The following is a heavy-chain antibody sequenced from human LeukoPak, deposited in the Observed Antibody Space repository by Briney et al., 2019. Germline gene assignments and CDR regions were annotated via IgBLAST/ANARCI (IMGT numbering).Heavy chain of an antibody. Sequence: GGSLRHSCAASGFTFSSYAMSWVRHAPGKGLEWVSAISGSGGRTDYADSVKGRFTISRDNSKNTVYLQMNSLRAEDTAVHYCAKDVSYYDILTGYYWKGDFDYWGQGTLVTVSS. D-gene: IGHD3-9*01. CDR1: GFTFSSYA. CDR2: ISGSGGRT. CDR3: AKDVSYYDILTGYYWKGDFDY. V-gene: IGHV3-23*01. J-gene: IGHJ4*02.